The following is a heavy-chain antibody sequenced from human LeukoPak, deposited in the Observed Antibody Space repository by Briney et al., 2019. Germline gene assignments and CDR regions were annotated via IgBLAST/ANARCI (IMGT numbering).Heavy chain of an antibody. J-gene: IGHJ4*02. CDR1: GGSISSYY. CDR2: IYSSGTT. V-gene: IGHV4-59*01. CDR3: ARGPTKNYFDS. Sequence: SETLSLTCTVTGGSISSYYWSWIRQPPGRGLEWIGYIYSSGTTNYNPSLKSRVTISVDTSKSQFSLKLSSVTAADTAVYYCARGPTKNYFDSWGQGTVVTVSS.